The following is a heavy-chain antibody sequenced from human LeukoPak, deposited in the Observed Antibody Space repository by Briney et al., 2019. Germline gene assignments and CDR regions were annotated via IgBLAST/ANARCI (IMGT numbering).Heavy chain of an antibody. CDR1: GFTFSSYA. Sequence: GGSLRLSCVASGFTFSSYAMSWVRQAPGRGLEWVSAICKSGGSTFYADSVRGRFTISRDNSMNTLFLQMNSLRAEDAAVYYCAKDLESAYDCAGHYSPFDSWAQGTLVTVSS. J-gene: IGHJ4*02. D-gene: IGHD3-22*01. CDR3: AKDLESAYDCAGHYSPFDS. CDR2: ICKSGGST. V-gene: IGHV3-23*01.